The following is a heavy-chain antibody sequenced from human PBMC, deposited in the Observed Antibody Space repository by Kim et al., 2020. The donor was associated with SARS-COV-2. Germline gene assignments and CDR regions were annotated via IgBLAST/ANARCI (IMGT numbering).Heavy chain of an antibody. CDR3: ARERGVRGVNYYYYYGMDV. Sequence: GGSLRLSCAASGFTFSSYGMHWVRQAPGKGLEWVAVIWYDGSNKYYADSVKGRFTISRDNSKNTLYLQMNSLRAEDTAVYYCARERGVRGVNYYYYYGMDVWGQGTTVTVSS. D-gene: IGHD3-10*01. V-gene: IGHV3-33*01. CDR2: IWYDGSNK. CDR1: GFTFSSYG. J-gene: IGHJ6*02.